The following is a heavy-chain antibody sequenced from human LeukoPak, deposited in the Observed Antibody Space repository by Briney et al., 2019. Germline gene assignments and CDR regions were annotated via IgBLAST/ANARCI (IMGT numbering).Heavy chain of an antibody. CDR1: GGSISSYY. CDR3: ARALGSYGSGSYPTPHMD. D-gene: IGHD3-10*01. Sequence: PSETLSLTCTVSGGSISSYYWSWIRQPPGKGLEWIGYIYYSGSTNYNPSLKSRVTISVDTSKNQFSLKLSSVTVADTAVYYCARALGSYGSGSYPTPHMDWGQGTLVTVSS. CDR2: IYYSGST. J-gene: IGHJ4*02. V-gene: IGHV4-59*01.